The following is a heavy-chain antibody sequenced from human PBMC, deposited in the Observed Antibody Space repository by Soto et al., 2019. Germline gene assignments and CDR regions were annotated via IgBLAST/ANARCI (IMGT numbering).Heavy chain of an antibody. D-gene: IGHD5-12*01. V-gene: IGHV3-23*01. CDR1: GFTFSSYA. CDR2: ISGSGGST. J-gene: IGHJ3*02. Sequence: GGSLRLSCAASGFTFSSYAMSWVRQAPGKGLEWVSAISGSGGSTYYADSVKGRFTISRDNSKNTLYLQMNSLRAEDTAVYYCAKDSLKRWLQLGAFGIWGQGTMVTVSS. CDR3: AKDSLKRWLQLGAFGI.